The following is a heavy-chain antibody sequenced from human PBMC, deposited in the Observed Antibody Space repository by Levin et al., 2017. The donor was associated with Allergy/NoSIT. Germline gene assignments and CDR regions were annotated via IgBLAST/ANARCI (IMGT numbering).Heavy chain of an antibody. CDR1: GGTFSSYT. CDR3: ARDIISLGESSYGMDV. CDR2: IIPILGIA. V-gene: IGHV1-69*04. D-gene: IGHD3-16*01. J-gene: IGHJ6*02. Sequence: KISCKASGGTFSSYTISWVRQAPGQGLEWMGRIIPILGIANYAQKFQGRVTITADKSTSTAYMELSSLRSEDTAVYYCARDIISLGESSYGMDVWGQGTTVTVSS.